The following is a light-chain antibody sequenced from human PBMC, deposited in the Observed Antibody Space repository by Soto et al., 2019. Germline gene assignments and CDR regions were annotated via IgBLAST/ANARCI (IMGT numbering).Light chain of an antibody. CDR3: QQSYSTLYT. CDR1: QSISSY. J-gene: IGKJ2*01. CDR2: AAS. V-gene: IGKV1-39*01. Sequence: DIQMTQSPSSLSASVGDRVTITCRASQSISSYLNWYQQKPGKAPKLLIYAASSLLGGVPSRFSGSGSGTDFTLTISSLQPEDSATYYCQQSYSTLYTFGQGTKLEIK.